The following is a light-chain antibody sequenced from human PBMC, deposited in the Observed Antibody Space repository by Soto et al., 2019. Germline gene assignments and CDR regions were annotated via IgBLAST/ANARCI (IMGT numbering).Light chain of an antibody. CDR2: GNS. CDR1: SSNIGAGYD. Sequence: QSVLTPPPSVSGAPGQRVTISCTGRSSNIGAGYDVHWYQQLPGTAPKLLLYGNSNRPSGVPDRFSGSKSGTSASLAITGLQAEDEADYYCQSYDSSLSGYVVFGGGTKLTVL. J-gene: IGLJ2*01. V-gene: IGLV1-40*01. CDR3: QSYDSSLSGYVV.